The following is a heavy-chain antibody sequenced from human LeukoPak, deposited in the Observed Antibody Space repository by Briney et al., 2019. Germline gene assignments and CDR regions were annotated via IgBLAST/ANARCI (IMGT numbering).Heavy chain of an antibody. Sequence: PSETLSLTCAVYGGSFSDYYWTWIRQPPGKGLEWIGEINHRGSTHYNPSLKSRVTISVGTSKKQFSPKLSSVTAADTAVYYCATYSTGFDIWGQGTVVTVSS. CDR1: GGSFSDYY. D-gene: IGHD6-19*01. V-gene: IGHV4-34*01. CDR3: ATYSTGFDI. J-gene: IGHJ3*02. CDR2: INHRGST.